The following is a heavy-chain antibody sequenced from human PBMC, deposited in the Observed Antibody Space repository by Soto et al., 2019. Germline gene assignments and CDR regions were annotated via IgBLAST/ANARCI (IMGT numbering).Heavy chain of an antibody. CDR2: MNPNSGNT. CDR3: AREKTSYGMDV. CDR1: GYTFTSYD. Sequence: QVQLVQSGAEVKKPGASVKVSCKASGYTFTSYDINWVRQATGQGLEGMGWMNPNSGNTGYAQKFQGSVTMTRNTSISTAYMELRSLRSDDTAVYYCAREKTSYGMDVWGQGTTVTVSS. J-gene: IGHJ6*02. V-gene: IGHV1-8*01.